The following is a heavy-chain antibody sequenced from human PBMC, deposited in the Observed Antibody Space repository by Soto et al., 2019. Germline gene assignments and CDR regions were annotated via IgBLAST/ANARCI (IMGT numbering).Heavy chain of an antibody. Sequence: SETLSLTCAVYGGSFSGYYWSWIRQPPGKGLEWIGEINHSGSTNYNPSLKSRVTISVDTSKNQFSLKMSSVTAADTALYYCARVERETVTTVVDAFDIWGPGTMVTVSS. V-gene: IGHV4-34*01. CDR1: GGSFSGYY. CDR3: ARVERETVTTVVDAFDI. CDR2: INHSGST. D-gene: IGHD1-1*01. J-gene: IGHJ3*02.